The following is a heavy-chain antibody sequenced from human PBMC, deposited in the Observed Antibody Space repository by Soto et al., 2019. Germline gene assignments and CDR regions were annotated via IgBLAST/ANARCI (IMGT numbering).Heavy chain of an antibody. CDR2: IYYREST. D-gene: IGHD1-26*01. CDR3: ARDGREASGMDV. J-gene: IGHJ6*02. V-gene: IGHV4-59*11. Sequence: WEALSLTCTVSGGSTGSHHWSWVRQAPGKGLEWIGHIYYRESTTYNPSLRSRSTISVDTANNQFSLKLNSVTTADTAVYYCARDGREASGMDVWGQGTKVTVSS. CDR1: GGSTGSHH.